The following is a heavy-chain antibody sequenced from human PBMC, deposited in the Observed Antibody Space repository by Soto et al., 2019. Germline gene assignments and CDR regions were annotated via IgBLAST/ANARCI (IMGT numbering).Heavy chain of an antibody. Sequence: QVQLVQSGAEVKKPGSSVKVSCKASGGTFSSYAISWVRQAPGQGLEWMGGIIPIFGTANYAQKFQGRVTINADASTSTACVELSSLRGEDTAVYYCARELRYYYGSGSYSYGMDVWGQGTTVTVSS. J-gene: IGHJ6*02. D-gene: IGHD3-10*01. CDR2: IIPIFGTA. CDR3: ARELRYYYGSGSYSYGMDV. CDR1: GGTFSSYA. V-gene: IGHV1-69*12.